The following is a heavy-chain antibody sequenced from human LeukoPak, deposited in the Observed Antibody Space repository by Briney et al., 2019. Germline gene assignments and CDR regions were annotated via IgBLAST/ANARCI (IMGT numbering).Heavy chain of an antibody. Sequence: GGSLRLSCAASGFTFSTNPMSWVRQAPGKGLEWVSAISGSGGSTYYADSVKGRFTISRDNSKNTLYLQMNSLRAEDTAVYYCAKDISYGGNSADYWGQGTLVTVSS. D-gene: IGHD4-23*01. CDR1: GFTFSTNP. CDR2: ISGSGGST. J-gene: IGHJ4*02. V-gene: IGHV3-23*01. CDR3: AKDISYGGNSADY.